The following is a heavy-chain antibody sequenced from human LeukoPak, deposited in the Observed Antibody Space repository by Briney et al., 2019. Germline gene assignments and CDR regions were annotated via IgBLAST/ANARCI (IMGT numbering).Heavy chain of an antibody. CDR1: CGFISSYY. CDR2: NYYSCST. J-gene: IGHJ5*02. CDR3: ARHQGDDIVATNWFDP. Sequence: ASETLFFSCTVSCGFISSYYWSWIRQPPGKRLERSGYNYYSCSTNYNPSLKSRVTISADTSNNQFSLQLSTVTAADTAVYYCARHQGDDIVATNWFDPWGQRTLVTVSS. V-gene: IGHV4-59*08. D-gene: IGHD5-12*01.